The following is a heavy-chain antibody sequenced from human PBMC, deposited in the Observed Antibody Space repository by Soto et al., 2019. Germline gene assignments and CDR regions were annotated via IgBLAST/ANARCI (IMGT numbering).Heavy chain of an antibody. CDR2: LIPLFGTT. V-gene: IGHV1-69*06. J-gene: IGHJ5*02. CDR1: GGTFSGHA. Sequence: QVQLVQSGAEVKKPGSSVKVSCEASGGTFSGHAISWVRQAPGQGPEWMGGLIPLFGTTQHAQNFQDRVTITAYKSTSTAYMELTSLRFEDTAIYYCARGPNWGYRFDAWGQGTLVTVSS. D-gene: IGHD7-27*01. CDR3: ARGPNWGYRFDA.